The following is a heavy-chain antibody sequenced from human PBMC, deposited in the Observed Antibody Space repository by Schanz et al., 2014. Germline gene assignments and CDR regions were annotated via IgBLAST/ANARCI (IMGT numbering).Heavy chain of an antibody. CDR2: ISYDGRHK. J-gene: IGHJ4*02. Sequence: QVQLVESGGGVVQPGRSLRLSCAASGFTFSGYGMHWVRQAPGKGLEWVAIISYDGRHKNYADSVKGRFTISRDNSKNTLHLQMNSLRVEDTAVYYCAKDGEIWSGYPEYFDSWGQGTLVTVSS. V-gene: IGHV3-30*18. D-gene: IGHD3-3*01. CDR1: GFTFSGYG. CDR3: AKDGEIWSGYPEYFDS.